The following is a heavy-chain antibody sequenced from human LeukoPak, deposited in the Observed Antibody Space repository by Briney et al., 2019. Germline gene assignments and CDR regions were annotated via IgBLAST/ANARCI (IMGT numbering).Heavy chain of an antibody. J-gene: IGHJ4*02. CDR3: ARDCGLEDSSGYDLGY. V-gene: IGHV4-59*06. D-gene: IGHD3-22*01. Sequence: SETLSLTCTVSGGSISSYYWSWIRQHPGKGLEWIGYIYYSGSTYYNPSLKSRVTISVDTSKNQFSLKLSSVTAADTAVYYCARDCGLEDSSGYDLGYWGQGTLVTVSS. CDR1: GGSISSYY. CDR2: IYYSGST.